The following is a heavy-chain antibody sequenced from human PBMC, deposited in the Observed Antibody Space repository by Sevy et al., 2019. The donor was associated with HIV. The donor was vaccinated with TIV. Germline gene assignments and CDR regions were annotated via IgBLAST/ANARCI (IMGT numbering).Heavy chain of an antibody. CDR1: GFTFSSYA. CDR2: INAISSNR. D-gene: IGHD2-15*01. J-gene: IGHJ4*02. V-gene: IGHV3-21*01. Sequence: GGSLRLSCAASGFTFSSYAMNWVRQAPGKGLEWVSSINAISSNRYYADSVKGRFTSSRDTAENSLYLQMNSVRAEDTAVYYCARDLFSGGNAGYGYWGQGTLVTVSS. CDR3: ARDLFSGGNAGYGY.